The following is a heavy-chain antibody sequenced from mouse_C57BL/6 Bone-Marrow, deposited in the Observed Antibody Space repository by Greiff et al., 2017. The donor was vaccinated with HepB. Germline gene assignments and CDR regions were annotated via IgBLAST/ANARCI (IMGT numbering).Heavy chain of an antibody. CDR2: INPSTGGT. D-gene: IGHD1-1*01. J-gene: IGHJ2*01. CDR1: GYSFTGYY. V-gene: IGHV1-42*01. CDR3: AALGIYYYD. Sequence: VQLQQSGPELVKPGASVKISCKASGYSFTGYYMNWVKQSPEKSLEWIGEINPSTGGTTYNQKFKAKATLTVAKSSSTAYMQLKSLTSEDSAVYYCAALGIYYYDWGQGTTLTVSS.